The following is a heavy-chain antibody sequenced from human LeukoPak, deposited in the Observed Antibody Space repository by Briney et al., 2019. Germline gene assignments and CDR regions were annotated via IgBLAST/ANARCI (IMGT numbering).Heavy chain of an antibody. D-gene: IGHD3-16*01. CDR3: ARGDDGAY. CDR1: GFTFDIYG. J-gene: IGHJ4*02. V-gene: IGHV3-48*04. CDR2: ISSGSSPK. Sequence: AGSLRLSCAASGFTFDIYGMNWIRQAPGKGLEWVSHISSGSSPKYYADSVRGRFTISRDNAKKSLYLQMNSLRVEDTAVYYCARGDDGAYRGQGTLVTVSS.